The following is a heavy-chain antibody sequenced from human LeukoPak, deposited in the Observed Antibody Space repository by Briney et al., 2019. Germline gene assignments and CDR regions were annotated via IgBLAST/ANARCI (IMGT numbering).Heavy chain of an antibody. V-gene: IGHV4-34*01. CDR2: INHSGST. CDR1: GGSFSGYY. Sequence: SETLSLTCAVYGGSFSGYYWSWIRQPPGKGLEWIGEINHSGSTNYNPSLKSRVTISVDTSKNQFSLKLSSVTAADTAVYYCARVPRKAYYYDSSGTPVGFDYWGQGTLATVS. J-gene: IGHJ4*02. D-gene: IGHD3-22*01. CDR3: ARVPRKAYYYDSSGTPVGFDY.